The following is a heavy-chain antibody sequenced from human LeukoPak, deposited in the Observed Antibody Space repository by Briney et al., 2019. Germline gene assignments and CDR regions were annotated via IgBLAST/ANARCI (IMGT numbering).Heavy chain of an antibody. Sequence: ASVKVSCKASGYTFTGYYMHWVRQAPGQGLEWMGWINPNSGGTNHAQKFQGRVTMTRDTSISTAYMELSRLRSDDTAVYYCARGQKGVVVVAATSGYYYGMDVWGQGTTVTVSS. V-gene: IGHV1-2*02. CDR3: ARGQKGVVVVAATSGYYYGMDV. D-gene: IGHD2-15*01. CDR1: GYTFTGYY. CDR2: INPNSGGT. J-gene: IGHJ6*02.